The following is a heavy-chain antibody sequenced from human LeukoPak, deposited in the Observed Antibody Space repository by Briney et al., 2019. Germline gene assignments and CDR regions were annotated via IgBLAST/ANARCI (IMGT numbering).Heavy chain of an antibody. V-gene: IGHV4-34*01. CDR3: ARELGYCSSTSCRNDAFGI. CDR1: GGSISPYY. Sequence: ASETLSLTCTVSGGSISPYYWSWIRQPPGKGLEWIGELNHSGNTNYNPSLKSRVTISVDTSKNQFSLKLSSVTAADTAVYYCARELGYCSSTSCRNDAFGIWGQGTMVTVSS. CDR2: LNHSGNT. J-gene: IGHJ3*02. D-gene: IGHD2-2*01.